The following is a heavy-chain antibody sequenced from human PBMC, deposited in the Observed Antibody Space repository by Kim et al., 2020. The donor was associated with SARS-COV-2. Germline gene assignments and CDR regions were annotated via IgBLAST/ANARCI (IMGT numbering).Heavy chain of an antibody. D-gene: IGHD2-2*01. Sequence: SETLTLTCAVYGGSFSGYYWSWIRQPPGKGLEWIWEINHSGSTIYNPALKSRVTISLDTSKNQLSLKLSSVTAADTAVYYCAGVRDIVVVPAAIGYWGQGTLVTVSS. CDR3: AGVRDIVVVPAAIGY. V-gene: IGHV4-34*01. CDR1: GGSFSGYY. J-gene: IGHJ4*02. CDR2: INHSGST.